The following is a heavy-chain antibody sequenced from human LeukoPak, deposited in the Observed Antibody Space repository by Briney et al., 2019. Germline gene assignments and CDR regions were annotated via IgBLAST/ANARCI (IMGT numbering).Heavy chain of an antibody. CDR3: ARDHIPMVRENWFDP. V-gene: IGHV3-30-3*01. D-gene: IGHD3-10*01. CDR2: ISYDGSNK. J-gene: IGHJ5*02. CDR1: GFTFSSYA. Sequence: GRSLRLSCAASGFTFSSYAMHCVCQAPGKGLEWVAVISYDGSNKYYADSVKGRFTISRDTSKSTLYLQLNSLRPEDTAVYYCARDHIPMVRENWFDPWGQGTLVTVSS.